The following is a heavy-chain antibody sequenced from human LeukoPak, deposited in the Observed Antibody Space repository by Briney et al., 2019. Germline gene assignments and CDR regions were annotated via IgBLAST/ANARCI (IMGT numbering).Heavy chain of an antibody. Sequence: ASVKVSCKASGYTFTSYDFNWLRQAPGQGLEWMGGIIPIFGTANYAQKFQGRVTITADESTSTAYMELSSLRSEDTAVYYCAVPRRVTAAYYYYGMDVWGQGTTVTVSS. CDR1: GYTFTSYD. V-gene: IGHV1-69*13. J-gene: IGHJ6*02. D-gene: IGHD2-21*02. CDR3: AVPRRVTAAYYYYGMDV. CDR2: IIPIFGTA.